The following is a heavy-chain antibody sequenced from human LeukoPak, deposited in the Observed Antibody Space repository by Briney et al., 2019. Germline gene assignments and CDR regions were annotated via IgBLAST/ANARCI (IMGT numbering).Heavy chain of an antibody. CDR2: ISSSSSYI. Sequence: GGSLRLSCAASGFTFSSYSMNWVRQAPGKGLEWVSSISSSSSYIYYADSVKGRFTISRDNAKNSLYLQMNSLRAEDTAVYYCARGSASYGSGSFDYWGQGTLVTVSS. J-gene: IGHJ4*02. CDR3: ARGSASYGSGSFDY. D-gene: IGHD3-10*01. CDR1: GFTFSSYS. V-gene: IGHV3-21*01.